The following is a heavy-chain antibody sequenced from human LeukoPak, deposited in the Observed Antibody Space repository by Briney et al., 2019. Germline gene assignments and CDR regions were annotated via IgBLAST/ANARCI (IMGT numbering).Heavy chain of an antibody. D-gene: IGHD2-15*01. CDR1: GFTFSSYG. CDR2: ISYDGSNK. V-gene: IGHV3-30*18. J-gene: IGHJ4*02. Sequence: GGSLRLSCAASGFTFSSYGMHWVRQAPGKGLEWAAVISYDGSNKYYADSVKGRFTISRDNSKNTLYLQMNSLRAEDTAVYYCAKIPDCSGGSCYAYFDYWGQGTLVTVSS. CDR3: AKIPDCSGGSCYAYFDY.